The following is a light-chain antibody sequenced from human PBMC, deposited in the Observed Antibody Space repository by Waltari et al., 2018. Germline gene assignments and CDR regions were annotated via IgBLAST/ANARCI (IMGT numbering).Light chain of an antibody. V-gene: IGKV1-39*01. CDR3: QQSYTTPRT. Sequence: DIQMTQSPSSLSASVGDRVTITCRASQNINTYLNWYQQKVGRAPKRLIYATSSLQRGVPSRFSGSGSGTQFTLTINSLQPEDFATYSCQQSYTTPRTFGQGTNLEIK. J-gene: IGKJ2*01. CDR2: ATS. CDR1: QNINTY.